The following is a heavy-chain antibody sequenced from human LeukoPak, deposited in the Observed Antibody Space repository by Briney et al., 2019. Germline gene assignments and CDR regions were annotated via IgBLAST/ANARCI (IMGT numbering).Heavy chain of an antibody. CDR2: ISSNGGST. V-gene: IGHV3-64*01. CDR1: GFTFSSYA. J-gene: IGHJ4*02. CDR3: ARGFPSPDKRPC. D-gene: IGHD3-10*01. Sequence: GGSLRPSCAASGFTFSSYAMHWVRQAPGKGLEYVSAISSNGGSTYYANSVKGRFTISRDNSKNTLYLQVGSLRAEDMAVYYCARGFPSPDKRPCWGQGTLVTVSS.